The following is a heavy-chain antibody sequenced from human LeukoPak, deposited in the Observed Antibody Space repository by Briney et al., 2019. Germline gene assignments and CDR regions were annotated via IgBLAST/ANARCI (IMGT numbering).Heavy chain of an antibody. CDR1: GFTFSSYS. Sequence: GGSLRLSRAASGFTFSSYSMNWVRQAPGKGLEWVSSISRSSSDMYYADSVKGRFTISRDNAKNSLYLQMNSLRAEDTAVYYCARDRYGSGPNPLRHWGQGTLVTVSS. CDR2: ISRSSSDM. CDR3: ARDRYGSGPNPLRH. J-gene: IGHJ1*01. D-gene: IGHD3-10*01. V-gene: IGHV3-21*01.